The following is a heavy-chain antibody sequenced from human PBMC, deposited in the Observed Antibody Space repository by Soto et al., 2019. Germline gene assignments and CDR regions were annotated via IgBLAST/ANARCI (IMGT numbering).Heavy chain of an antibody. V-gene: IGHV1-2*02. CDR3: ARVGCSSTSCYYYYGMDV. Sequence: ASVKVSCKASGYTFTGYYMHWVRQAPGQGLEWMGWINPNSGSTNYAQKFQGRVTMTRDTSISTAYMELSRLRSDDTAVYYCARVGCSSTSCYYYYGMDVWGQGTTVTVSS. CDR1: GYTFTGYY. D-gene: IGHD2-2*01. CDR2: INPNSGST. J-gene: IGHJ6*02.